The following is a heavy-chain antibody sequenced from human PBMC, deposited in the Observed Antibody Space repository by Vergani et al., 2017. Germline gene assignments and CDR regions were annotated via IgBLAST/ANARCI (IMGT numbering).Heavy chain of an antibody. V-gene: IGHV4-34*01. CDR2: INHSGST. J-gene: IGHJ6*02. Sequence: QVQLQQWGAGLLKPSETLSLTCAVYGGSFSGYYWSWIRQPPGKGLEWIGEINHSGSTNYNPSLKSRVTISVDTSKNQFSLKLSSVTAADTAVYYCARGKGRYSYYYGMDVWGQGTTVTVSS. D-gene: IGHD5-18*01. CDR1: GGSFSGYY. CDR3: ARGKGRYSYYYGMDV.